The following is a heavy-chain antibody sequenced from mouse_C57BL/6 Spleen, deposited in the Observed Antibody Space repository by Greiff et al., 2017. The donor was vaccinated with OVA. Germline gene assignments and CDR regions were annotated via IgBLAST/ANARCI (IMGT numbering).Heavy chain of an antibody. CDR3: ARSGVLYGNPYYFDY. D-gene: IGHD2-1*01. J-gene: IGHJ2*01. CDR1: GYAFSSSW. Sequence: VQLQQSGPELVKPGASVKISCKASGYAFSSSWMNWVKQRPGKGLEWIGRIYPGDGDTNYNGKFQGKATLTADKSSSTAYMPLSSLTSEDSAVYFCARSGVLYGNPYYFDYWGQGTTLTVSS. CDR2: IYPGDGDT. V-gene: IGHV1-82*01.